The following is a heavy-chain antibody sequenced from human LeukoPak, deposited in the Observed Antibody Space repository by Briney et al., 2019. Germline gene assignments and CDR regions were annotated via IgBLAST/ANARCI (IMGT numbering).Heavy chain of an antibody. D-gene: IGHD6-13*01. V-gene: IGHV4-39*07. J-gene: IGHJ4*02. Sequence: SQTLSLTCTVSGGSISSDYWGWIRQPPGKGLEWIGNIYYISGSTYYNPPLKSRVTISVDTSKNQFSLKLSSVAAADTAVYYCARVGSSWPHYYFDYWGQGALVTVSS. CDR2: IYYISGST. CDR3: ARVGSSWPHYYFDY. CDR1: GGSISSDY.